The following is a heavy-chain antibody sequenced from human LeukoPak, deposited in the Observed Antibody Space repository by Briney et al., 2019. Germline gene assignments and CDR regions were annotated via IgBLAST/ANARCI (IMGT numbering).Heavy chain of an antibody. CDR1: GYSFPNYG. D-gene: IGHD3-22*01. CDR2: ISAYNGNT. J-gene: IGHJ4*02. Sequence: ASVKVSCKASGYSFPNYGINWVRQAPGQGLEWMGWISAYNGNTNYAQKLQGRVTMTTDTSTSTAYMELRSLRSNDTAVYYCVRESGGYYGGAFDYWGQGTLVTVSS. V-gene: IGHV1-18*01. CDR3: VRESGGYYGGAFDY.